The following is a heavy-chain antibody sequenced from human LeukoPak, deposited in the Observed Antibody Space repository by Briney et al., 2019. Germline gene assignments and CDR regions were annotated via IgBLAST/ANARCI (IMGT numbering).Heavy chain of an antibody. CDR2: IQNSALYRATI. CDR1: GGSIGSYY. V-gene: IGHV4-4*08. D-gene: IGHD6-6*01. CDR3: ARLSSTLYYSMDV. J-gene: IGHJ6*02. Sequence: SETLSLTCAVSGGSIGSYYWTWIRQPPGKGLEWIGYIQNSALYRATIKSSPSLQSRVSLSKDTSKKQVSLTVNSVTAADTAVYYCARLSSTLYYSMDVWGPGTAVTVSS.